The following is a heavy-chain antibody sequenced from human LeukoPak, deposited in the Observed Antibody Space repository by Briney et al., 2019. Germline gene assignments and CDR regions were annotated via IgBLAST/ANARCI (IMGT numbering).Heavy chain of an antibody. Sequence: GGPLRLSCAASGFTFSTYGMHWVRQAPGKGLEWVALISYAGSSKYYADSVKGRFTISRDNSKNTLYLQMNSLRAEDTAVYYCAKREVSYFDYWGQGTLVTVSS. CDR2: ISYAGSSK. J-gene: IGHJ4*02. CDR1: GFTFSTYG. D-gene: IGHD1-26*01. V-gene: IGHV3-30*18. CDR3: AKREVSYFDY.